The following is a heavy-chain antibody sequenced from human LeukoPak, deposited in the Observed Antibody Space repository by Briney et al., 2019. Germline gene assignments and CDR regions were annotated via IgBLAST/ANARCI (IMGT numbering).Heavy chain of an antibody. D-gene: IGHD6-19*01. CDR3: ARGLGKQWMVLSGAFDI. Sequence: SETLSLTCTVSGGSISSGSYYWSWIRQPAGKGLEWIGRIYTSGSTNYNPSLKSRVTISVDTSKNQFSLKLSSVTAADTAVYYCARGLGKQWMVLSGAFDIWGQGTMVTVSS. V-gene: IGHV4-61*02. CDR1: GGSISSGSYY. CDR2: IYTSGST. J-gene: IGHJ3*02.